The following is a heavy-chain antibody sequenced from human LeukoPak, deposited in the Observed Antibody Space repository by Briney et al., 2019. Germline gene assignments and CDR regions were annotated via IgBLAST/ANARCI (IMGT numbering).Heavy chain of an antibody. J-gene: IGHJ4*02. D-gene: IGHD3-22*01. V-gene: IGHV4-34*01. CDR2: INHSGST. CDR1: GGSLSGYY. Sequence: PSETLSLTCAVYGGSLSGYYWSWIRQPPGKGLEWIGEINHSGSTNYNPSLKSRVTISVDTSKNQFSLKLSSVTAADTAVYYCARYPRGSSGYYVFDYWGQGTLVTVSS. CDR3: ARYPRGSSGYYVFDY.